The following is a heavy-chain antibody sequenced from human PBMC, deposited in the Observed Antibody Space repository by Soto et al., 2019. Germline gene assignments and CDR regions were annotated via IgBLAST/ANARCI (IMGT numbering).Heavy chain of an antibody. CDR3: AGIGFFRKIEGGIHQGYSCFFSPPFDY. CDR2: IVVGSGNT. J-gene: IGHJ4*02. D-gene: IGHD3-16*02. Sequence: SVKVSCKASGFTFTSSAVQWVRQARGQRLEWIGWIVVGSGNTNYAQKFQERVTITRDMSTSTAYMELSSLRSEDTAVYYCAGIGFFRKIEGGIHQGYSCFFSPPFDYWGQGTLVTVSS. CDR1: GFTFTSSA. V-gene: IGHV1-58*01.